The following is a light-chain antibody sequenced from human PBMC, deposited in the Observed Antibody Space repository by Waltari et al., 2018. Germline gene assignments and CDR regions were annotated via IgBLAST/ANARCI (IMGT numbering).Light chain of an antibody. Sequence: DIQVTQSPSSLSASVGDRVTITCQASQDISNYLNWYKQKPGKAPKLLIYDTSHLQTGVPSRFSGTGGGTDFTFTINSLQPEDIATYYCQQYENFPVTFGQGTRLEIK. J-gene: IGKJ5*01. CDR2: DTS. CDR1: QDISNY. V-gene: IGKV1-33*01. CDR3: QQYENFPVT.